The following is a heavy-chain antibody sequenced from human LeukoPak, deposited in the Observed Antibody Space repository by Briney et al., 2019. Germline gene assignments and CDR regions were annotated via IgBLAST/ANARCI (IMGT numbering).Heavy chain of an antibody. Sequence: SPTLSPTYPVDGGSISGSYTSWIRHPPGNCRGWLFYVYYSGKTNYHPSLKSRVTMSVVTSKNQYSLKLSSVTTADTAIYYCARGGFCSGGSCFWWFDPWGQGALVTVSS. D-gene: IGHD2-15*01. J-gene: IGHJ5*02. CDR1: GGSISGSY. CDR2: VYYSGKT. CDR3: ARGGFCSGGSCFWWFDP. V-gene: IGHV4-59*01.